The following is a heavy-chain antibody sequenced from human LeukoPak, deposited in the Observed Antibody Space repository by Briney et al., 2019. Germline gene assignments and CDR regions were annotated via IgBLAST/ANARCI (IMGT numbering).Heavy chain of an antibody. Sequence: SGTLSLTCAVSGDSISSHRWWNWVRQPPEKGLEWIGEIYHTGGTNYNASLKSRVTISVDKSKNQFSLKLSSVTDADTAVYYCAGNSGWFTDSWGRGTLVIVSS. CDR2: IYHTGGT. CDR3: AGNSGWFTDS. J-gene: IGHJ5*01. V-gene: IGHV4-4*02. CDR1: GDSISSHRW. D-gene: IGHD6-19*01.